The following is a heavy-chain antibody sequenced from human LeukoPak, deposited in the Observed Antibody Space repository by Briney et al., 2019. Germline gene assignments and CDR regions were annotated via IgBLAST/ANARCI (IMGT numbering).Heavy chain of an antibody. CDR3: ARAPSGYDPYFDC. V-gene: IGHV3-21*01. Sequence: PGGYMSLSCTASGFTFSIYSINWVRQAPGKGLEWVSSISSSSDYIYYADSLKGRFTISRDNAKNSLYLQMNSLRAEDTAVYYCARAPSGYDPYFDCWGQGTLVTVSS. D-gene: IGHD5-12*01. CDR2: ISSSSDYI. J-gene: IGHJ4*02. CDR1: GFTFSIYS.